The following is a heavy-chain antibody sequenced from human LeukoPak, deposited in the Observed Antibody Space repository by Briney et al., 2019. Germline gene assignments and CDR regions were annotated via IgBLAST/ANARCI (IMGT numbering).Heavy chain of an antibody. CDR2: YYYSGST. J-gene: IGHJ6*03. CDR3: KGGGYYYYYLDV. CDR1: GCSISSSSYY. Sequence: SETLSLTCTVSGCSISSSSYYWCCIRHPPGKRLEWIGSYYYSGSTYYNPPLNSRVTISVDTSKNQFSLKLSSGTAAGTAVYYCKGGGYYYYYLDVWGEGGTVTMSS. D-gene: IGHD3-22*01. V-gene: IGHV4-39*01.